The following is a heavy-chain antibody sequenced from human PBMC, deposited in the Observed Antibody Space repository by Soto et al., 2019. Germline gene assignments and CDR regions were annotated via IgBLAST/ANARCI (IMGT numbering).Heavy chain of an antibody. V-gene: IGHV3-33*01. CDR3: ARDQFATIFGVVTYYLDY. Sequence: PGGSLRLSCAASGFTFSSYSMHWVRQAPGKGLEWVAVIWYDGSKKYYADSVKGRFTISRDNSKNTLYLQMNSLRAEDTAVYYCARDQFATIFGVVTYYLDYWGQGTLVTFSS. D-gene: IGHD3-3*01. J-gene: IGHJ4*01. CDR1: GFTFSSYS. CDR2: IWYDGSKK.